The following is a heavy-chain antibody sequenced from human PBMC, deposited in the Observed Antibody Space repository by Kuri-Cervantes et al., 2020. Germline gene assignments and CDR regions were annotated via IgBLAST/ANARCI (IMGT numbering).Heavy chain of an antibody. CDR3: ARDQAKYYYDSSGYYYDWFDP. V-gene: IGHV3-7*01. CDR1: GFTFSSYW. Sequence: ETLSLTCAASGFTFSSYWMSWVRQAPGKGLEWVANIKQDGSEKYYADSVKGRFTISRDNSKNTLYLQMNSLRAEDTAVYYCARDQAKYYYDSSGYYYDWFDPWGQGTMVTVSS. J-gene: IGHJ5*02. CDR2: IKQDGSEK. D-gene: IGHD3-22*01.